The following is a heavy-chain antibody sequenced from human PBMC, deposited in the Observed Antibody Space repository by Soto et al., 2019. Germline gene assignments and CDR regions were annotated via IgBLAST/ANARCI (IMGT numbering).Heavy chain of an antibody. CDR2: VLLDGSNE. CDR3: AKDICSSTSCYVFDY. J-gene: IGHJ4*02. D-gene: IGHD2-2*01. V-gene: IGHV3-30*02. Sequence: GGSLRLSCAASGFTFSDFTTYAVHWVRQAPGQGLEWVAIVLLDGSNEYYTESVKGRFTVARDLSKNTLYLQMNSLRAEDTALYYCAKDICSSTSCYVFDYWGQGTLVTVSS. CDR1: GFTFSDFTTYA.